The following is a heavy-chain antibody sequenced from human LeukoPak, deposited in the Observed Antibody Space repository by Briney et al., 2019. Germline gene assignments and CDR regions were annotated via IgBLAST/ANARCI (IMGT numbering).Heavy chain of an antibody. CDR3: AKVDILTGYPDY. D-gene: IGHD3-9*01. V-gene: IGHV3-23*01. CDR1: GFTFSSYA. CDR2: ISGSGGST. J-gene: IGHJ4*02. Sequence: GGSLRLSCAAPGFTFSSYAMSWVRQAPGKGLEWVSAISGSGGSTYYADSVKGRFIISRDNSKNTLYLQMNSLRAEDTAVYYCAKVDILTGYPDYWGQGTLVTVSS.